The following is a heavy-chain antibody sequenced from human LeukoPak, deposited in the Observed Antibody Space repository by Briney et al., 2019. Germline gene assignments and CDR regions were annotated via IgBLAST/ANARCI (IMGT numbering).Heavy chain of an antibody. Sequence: SETLSLTCTVSGGSISSYYWSWIRQPAGKGLEWIGRIYTSGSTNYNPSLKSRVTMSVDTSKNQFSLKLSSVTAADTAVYYRARDWDSSGWYDYWGQGTLVTVSS. J-gene: IGHJ4*02. V-gene: IGHV4-4*07. CDR3: ARDWDSSGWYDY. D-gene: IGHD6-19*01. CDR1: GGSISSYY. CDR2: IYTSGST.